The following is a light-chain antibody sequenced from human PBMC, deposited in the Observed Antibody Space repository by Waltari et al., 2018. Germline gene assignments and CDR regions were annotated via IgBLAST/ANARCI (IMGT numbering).Light chain of an antibody. CDR2: DTS. V-gene: IGKV3-11*01. CDR1: PTVATY. Sequence: EIVLTQSPVTLSLSPGDRATLSCRASPTVATYLAWYQQRPGQAPRLLIYDTSNRATGIPDRFRGSGSEADFTLTISNLEREDFAVYCCQQRRRWPLTFGGGSKVEI. CDR3: QQRRRWPLT. J-gene: IGKJ4*02.